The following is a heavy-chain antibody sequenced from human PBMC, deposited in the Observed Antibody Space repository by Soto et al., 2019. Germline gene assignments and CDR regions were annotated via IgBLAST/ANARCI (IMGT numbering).Heavy chain of an antibody. Sequence: EVQLLESGGGLVQPGGSLRLSCAASGFTFNNYAMSWVRQAPGRGLEWVSSISGSGGSTYYADSVKGRFIISRDNSKNTLSLQMNSLRAEDTAVYYCARDWGYDSSALIDYWGQGTLVTVSS. J-gene: IGHJ4*02. CDR3: ARDWGYDSSALIDY. CDR2: ISGSGGST. V-gene: IGHV3-23*01. CDR1: GFTFNNYA. D-gene: IGHD3-22*01.